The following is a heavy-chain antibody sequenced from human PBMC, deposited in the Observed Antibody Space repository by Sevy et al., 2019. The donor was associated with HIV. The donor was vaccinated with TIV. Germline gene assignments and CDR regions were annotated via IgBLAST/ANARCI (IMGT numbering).Heavy chain of an antibody. J-gene: IGHJ4*02. V-gene: IGHV3-7*04. CDR2: IKADGSES. D-gene: IGHD6-13*01. CDR3: ARVIVAVAGGNDYFDY. CDR1: GFTFSSSW. Sequence: GSLRLSCLVSGFTFSSSWMMWARQAPGKGLERVANIKADGSESYYVDTVKGRFTISRDNAKNSLFLQMDGLRAEDTAVYYCARVIVAVAGGNDYFDYWGQGILVTVSS.